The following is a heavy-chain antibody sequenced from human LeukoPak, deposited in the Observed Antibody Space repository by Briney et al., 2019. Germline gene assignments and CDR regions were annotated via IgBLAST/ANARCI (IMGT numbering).Heavy chain of an antibody. CDR1: GFTFSGSA. CDR3: TRGVAAAGVLGY. D-gene: IGHD6-13*01. V-gene: IGHV3-73*01. Sequence: PGGSLRLSCAASGFTFSGSAMHWVRQASGKGLEWVGRIRSKANSYATAYAASVKGRFTISRGDSKNTAYLQMNSLKTEDTAVYYCTRGVAAAGVLGYWGQGTLVTVSS. J-gene: IGHJ4*02. CDR2: IRSKANSYAT.